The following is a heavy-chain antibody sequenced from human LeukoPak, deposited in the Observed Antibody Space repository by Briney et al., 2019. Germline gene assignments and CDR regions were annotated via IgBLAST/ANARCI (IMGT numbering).Heavy chain of an antibody. CDR2: IYYSGST. CDR1: GGSISSYY. Sequence: SETLSLTCTVSGGSISSYYWSWIRQPPGKGLERIGYIYYSGSTNYNPSLKSRVTISVDTSKNQFSLKLSPVTAADTAVYYCVRTAPVVSSSWYYFDYWGQGTLVTVSS. J-gene: IGHJ4*02. CDR3: VRTAPVVSSSWYYFDY. D-gene: IGHD6-13*01. V-gene: IGHV4-59*01.